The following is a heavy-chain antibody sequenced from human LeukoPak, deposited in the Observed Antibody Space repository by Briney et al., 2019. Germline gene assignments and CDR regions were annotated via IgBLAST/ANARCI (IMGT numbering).Heavy chain of an antibody. CDR2: IYYSGST. J-gene: IGHJ4*02. V-gene: IGHV4-39*07. Sequence: SETLSLTCTVSGGSISSSSYYWGWIRQPPGKGLEWIGSIYYSGSTYYNPSLKSRVTISVDTSKNQFSLKLSSVTAADTAVYYCARENSGDIVVLPAAPILDYWGQGTLVTVSS. D-gene: IGHD2-2*01. CDR1: GGSISSSSYY. CDR3: ARENSGDIVVLPAAPILDY.